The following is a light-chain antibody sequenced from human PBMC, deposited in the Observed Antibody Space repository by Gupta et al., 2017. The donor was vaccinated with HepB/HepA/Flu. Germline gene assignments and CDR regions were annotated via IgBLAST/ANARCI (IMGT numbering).Light chain of an antibody. V-gene: IGLV7-46*01. J-gene: IGLJ3*02. Sequence: GARVTLACGSSTGAVTSGHDPYWFQQKPGQAPRTLMYGASNKHSWTPARFPGSLLGGKASLTLSDAQPEDEADYYCLLSYRGAQVFGGGTKLTVL. CDR3: LLSYRGAQV. CDR2: GAS. CDR1: TGAVTSGHD.